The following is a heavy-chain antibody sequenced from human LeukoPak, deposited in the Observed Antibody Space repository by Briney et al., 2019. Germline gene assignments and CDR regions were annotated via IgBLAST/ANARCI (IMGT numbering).Heavy chain of an antibody. Sequence: GGSLRLSCVASGFTFSKNALSWVRQTPGKGLECVSAISGDGRSPYYADSVKGRFTISRDDSKNTVYLQMNSLRVEDSAVYYCARDPGAFPYFFDYWDQGTLVTVSS. D-gene: IGHD4/OR15-4a*01. V-gene: IGHV3-23*01. J-gene: IGHJ4*02. CDR1: GFTFSKNA. CDR3: ARDPGAFPYFFDY. CDR2: ISGDGRSP.